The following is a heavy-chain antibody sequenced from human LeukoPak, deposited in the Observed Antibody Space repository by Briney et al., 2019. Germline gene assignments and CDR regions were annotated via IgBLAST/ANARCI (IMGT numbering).Heavy chain of an antibody. V-gene: IGHV5-51*01. CDR3: ARMIGLGEVSPYFDY. D-gene: IGHD3-16*02. J-gene: IGHJ4*02. Sequence: GESLKISCKGSGYSFTSYWIAWVRQVPGKGLEWMGIIHPRDSDIRYNPPFQGQVTISADKSISTAYLQWNSLKASDTAMYYCARMIGLGEVSPYFDYWGQGSLVTVSP. CDR1: GYSFTSYW. CDR2: IHPRDSDI.